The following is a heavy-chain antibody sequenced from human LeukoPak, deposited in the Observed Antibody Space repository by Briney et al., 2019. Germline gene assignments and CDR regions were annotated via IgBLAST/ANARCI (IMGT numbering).Heavy chain of an antibody. CDR2: IIPIFGTA. J-gene: IGHJ4*02. CDR1: GGTFSSYA. CDR3: ASSVEMATMYYFDY. V-gene: IGHV1-69*05. D-gene: IGHD5-24*01. Sequence: ASVTVSCKASGGTFSSYAISWVRQAPGQGLEWMGGIIPIFGTANYAQKFQGRVTITTDESTSTAYMELSSLRSEDTAVYYCASSVEMATMYYFDYWGQGTLVTVSS.